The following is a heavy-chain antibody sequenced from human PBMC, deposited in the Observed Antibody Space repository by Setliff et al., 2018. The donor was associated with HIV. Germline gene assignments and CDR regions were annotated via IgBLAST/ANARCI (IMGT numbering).Heavy chain of an antibody. D-gene: IGHD3-9*01. CDR2: INPNSGGT. CDR1: GYTFTGYY. V-gene: IGHV1-2*02. J-gene: IGHJ6*03. Sequence: ASVKVSCKAFGYTFTGYYIHWVRQAPGQGLEWMGWINPNSGGTNYAQKFQGRVTLTRDTFISTASMELSRLRSDDTAVYYCARGPSLRYFDWLEDPYYYMNVWGKGTTVTVSS. CDR3: ARGPSLRYFDWLEDPYYYMNV.